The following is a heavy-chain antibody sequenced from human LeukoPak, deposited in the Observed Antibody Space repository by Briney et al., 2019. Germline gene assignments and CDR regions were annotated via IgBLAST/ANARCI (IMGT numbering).Heavy chain of an antibody. CDR2: INPSGGST. CDR3: AREAKYYYASGSYSGPFDP. J-gene: IGHJ5*02. D-gene: IGHD3-10*01. CDR1: GYTFTSYY. V-gene: IGHV1-46*03. Sequence: ASVKVSCKASGYTFTSYYMHWVRQAPGQGLEWMGIINPSGGSTSYAQKFQGRVTMTRDTSTSTVYMELSSLRSEDTAVYYCAREAKYYYASGSYSGPFDPWGQGTLVTVSS.